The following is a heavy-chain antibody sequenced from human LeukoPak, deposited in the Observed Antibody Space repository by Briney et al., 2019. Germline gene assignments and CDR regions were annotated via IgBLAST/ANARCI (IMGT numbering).Heavy chain of an antibody. V-gene: IGHV1-2*02. CDR1: GYTFTGHY. Sequence: ASVKVSCTASGYTFTGHYLHWVRQAPGQGLEWVGWLNPNTGDTLYVQKFQGRVTMTGDTSISTPYMELSRLMSDDPAVYYCARIGLKTTGYYRLDYWGQGTLVTVSS. J-gene: IGHJ4*02. D-gene: IGHD3-9*01. CDR3: ARIGLKTTGYYRLDY. CDR2: LNPNTGDT.